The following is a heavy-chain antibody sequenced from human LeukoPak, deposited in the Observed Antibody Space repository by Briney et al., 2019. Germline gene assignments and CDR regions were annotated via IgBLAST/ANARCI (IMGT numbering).Heavy chain of an antibody. J-gene: IGHJ4*02. CDR1: GYTFTSYY. V-gene: IGHV1-46*01. CDR2: INPSGGST. Sequence: ASVKVSCKASGYTFTSYYMHWVRQAPGQGLEWMGIINPSGGSTSYAQKFQGRVTITADESTSTAYMELSSLRSEDTAVYYCARDYDSSGYYAYWGQGTLVTVSS. D-gene: IGHD3-22*01. CDR3: ARDYDSSGYYAY.